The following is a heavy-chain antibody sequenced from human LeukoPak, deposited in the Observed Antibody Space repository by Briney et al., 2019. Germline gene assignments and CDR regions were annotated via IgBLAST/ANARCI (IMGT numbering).Heavy chain of an antibody. Sequence: GRSLRLSCAASGFTFSSYGMHWVRQAPGKGLEWVAVISNDGSTKKYADSVKGRFTISRDNSKNTLYVQMNSLRADDAAVYYCAKGRSSYPMTYFFAFWGQGTLVTVSS. J-gene: IGHJ4*02. CDR1: GFTFSSYG. CDR2: ISNDGSTK. V-gene: IGHV3-30*18. D-gene: IGHD3-16*02. CDR3: AKGRSSYPMTYFFAF.